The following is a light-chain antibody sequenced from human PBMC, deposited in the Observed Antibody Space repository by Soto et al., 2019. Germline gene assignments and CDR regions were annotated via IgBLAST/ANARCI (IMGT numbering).Light chain of an antibody. CDR1: QSVSSSY. Sequence: EIVLTQSPGTLSLSPGERATLSCRASQSVSSSYLSWYQQKPGQAPRLLIYGACRRPTGIPDRFSGSGSGTDFTLTISRLEPEDFAVYYCQQYGSSPLTFGRGTKVEIK. CDR2: GAC. V-gene: IGKV3-20*01. CDR3: QQYGSSPLT. J-gene: IGKJ4*01.